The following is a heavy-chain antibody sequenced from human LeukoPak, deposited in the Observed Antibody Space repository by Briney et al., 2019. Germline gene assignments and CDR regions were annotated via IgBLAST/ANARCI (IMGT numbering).Heavy chain of an antibody. CDR2: INPSGGST. D-gene: IGHD3-10*01. Sequence: ASVKVSCKASGYTFTSYYKHWVRQAPGQGLEWMGIINPSGGSTSYAQKFQGRVTMTTDTSTSTAYMELRSLRSDDTAVYYCARDITRITMVRGVMARPNFDYWGQGTLVTVSS. CDR3: ARDITRITMVRGVMARPNFDY. CDR1: GYTFTSYY. J-gene: IGHJ4*02. V-gene: IGHV1-46*01.